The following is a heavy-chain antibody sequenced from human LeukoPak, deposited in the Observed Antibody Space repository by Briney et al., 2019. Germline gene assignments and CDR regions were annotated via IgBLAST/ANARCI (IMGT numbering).Heavy chain of an antibody. CDR2: IIPIFGTA. V-gene: IGHV1-69*13. CDR1: GGTFSSYA. CDR3: ARAPLYGDYGIDY. J-gene: IGHJ4*02. Sequence: SVKVSCKASGGTFSSYAISWVRQAPGQGLEWMGGIIPIFGTANYAQKFQGRVTITADESASTAYMELSSLRSEDTAVYYCARAPLYGDYGIDYWGQGTLVTVSS. D-gene: IGHD4-17*01.